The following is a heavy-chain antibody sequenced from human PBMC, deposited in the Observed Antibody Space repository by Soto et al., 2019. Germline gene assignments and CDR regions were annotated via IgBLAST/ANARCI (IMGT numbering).Heavy chain of an antibody. CDR3: ARSAGYCSSSSWTRFDY. CDR2: ISAYNGNT. V-gene: IGHV1-18*01. Sequence: APVKVSCKASGYTFTSYCISRVRQAHGQGLEWMGWISAYNGNTNYAQKLQGRVTMTTDTSTSTAYMELRSLRSDDTAVYYCARSAGYCSSSSWTRFDYWGQGTLVTVAS. CDR1: GYTFTSYC. J-gene: IGHJ4*02. D-gene: IGHD2-2*01.